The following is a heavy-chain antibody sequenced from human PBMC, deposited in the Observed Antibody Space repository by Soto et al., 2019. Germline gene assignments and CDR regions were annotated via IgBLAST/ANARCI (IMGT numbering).Heavy chain of an antibody. D-gene: IGHD1-7*01. Sequence: LRLSCAASGFTFSSYAMSWVRQAPGKGLEWVSAISGSGGSTYYADSVKGRFTISRDNSKNTLYLQMNSLRAEDTAVYYCAKDHTLIRELGWFDPWGQGTLVTVSS. J-gene: IGHJ5*02. CDR2: ISGSGGST. CDR1: GFTFSSYA. CDR3: AKDHTLIRELGWFDP. V-gene: IGHV3-23*01.